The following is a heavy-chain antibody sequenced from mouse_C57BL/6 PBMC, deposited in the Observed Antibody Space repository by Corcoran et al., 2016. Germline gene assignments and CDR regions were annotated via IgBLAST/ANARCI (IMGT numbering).Heavy chain of an antibody. J-gene: IGHJ4*01. CDR1: GYTFTDYN. D-gene: IGHD2-4*01. V-gene: IGHV1-18*01. Sequence: EVQLQQSGPELVKPGASVKIPCKASGYTFTDYNMDWVKQSHGKSLEWIGDINPNNGGTIYNQKFKGEATLTVDKSSSTAYMELRSLTSEDTAVYYCARWDYDYDEDAMDYWGQGTSVTVSS. CDR2: INPNNGGT. CDR3: ARWDYDYDEDAMDY.